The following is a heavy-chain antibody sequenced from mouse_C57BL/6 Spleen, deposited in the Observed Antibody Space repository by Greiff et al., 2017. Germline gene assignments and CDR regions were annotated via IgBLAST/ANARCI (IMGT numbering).Heavy chain of an antibody. CDR1: GYTFTSYG. Sequence: QVQLQQSGAELARPGASVKLSCKASGYTFTSYGISWVKQRTGQGLEWIGEIYPRSGNTYYNEKFKGKATLTADKSSSTAYMELRSLTSEDSAVYFCARWGGSGPPFDYWGQGTTLTVSS. CDR3: ARWGGSGPPFDY. V-gene: IGHV1-81*01. J-gene: IGHJ2*01. D-gene: IGHD3-2*02. CDR2: IYPRSGNT.